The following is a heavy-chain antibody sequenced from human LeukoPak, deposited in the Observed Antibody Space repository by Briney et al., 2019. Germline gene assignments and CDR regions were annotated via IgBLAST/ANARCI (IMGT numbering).Heavy chain of an antibody. CDR2: ISPYNGNT. J-gene: IGHJ6*02. V-gene: IGHV1-18*01. CDR3: ARVAARYVGMDV. CDR1: GYSFSSYG. Sequence: ASVKVSCKASGYSFSSYGVSWVRQAPGQGPEWMGWISPYNGNTNYAQKLQGRATMTTDTSTSTAYMELRSLRSDDTAVYYCARVAARYVGMDVWGQGTTVTVSS. D-gene: IGHD6-6*01.